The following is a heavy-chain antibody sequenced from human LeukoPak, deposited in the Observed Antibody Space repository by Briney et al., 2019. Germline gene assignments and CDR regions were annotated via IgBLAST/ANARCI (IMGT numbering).Heavy chain of an antibody. J-gene: IGHJ6*03. CDR2: INTDGGTT. V-gene: IGHV3-74*01. CDR3: ANLPVPDDPSAYYYYYMDV. D-gene: IGHD2-2*01. CDR1: GFTFSSHW. Sequence: PGGSLRLSCAASGFTFSSHWMHWVRQAPGKGLVLVSRINTDGGTTYYAASVKGRFTSSRDNAKNTLDLQMNSLRAEDTAVYYCANLPVPDDPSAYYYYYMDVWGKGTTVTISS.